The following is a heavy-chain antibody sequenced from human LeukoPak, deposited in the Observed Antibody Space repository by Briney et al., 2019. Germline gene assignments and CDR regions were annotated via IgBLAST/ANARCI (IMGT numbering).Heavy chain of an antibody. D-gene: IGHD3-3*01. Sequence: GGSLRLSCEASGFTFNTCAMSWVRQAPGKGLEWVSAISESGSGTYYADSVKGRFTISRDNSKNTLYLQMNRLRVDDTALYYCAKGVFGVNRAFDYWGQGTLVTVSS. CDR1: GFTFNTCA. V-gene: IGHV3-23*01. CDR2: ISESGSGT. CDR3: AKGVFGVNRAFDY. J-gene: IGHJ4*02.